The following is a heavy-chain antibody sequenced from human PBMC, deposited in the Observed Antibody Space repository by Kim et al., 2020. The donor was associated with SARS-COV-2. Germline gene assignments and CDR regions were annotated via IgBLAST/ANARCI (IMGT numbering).Heavy chain of an antibody. CDR3: ARNTPYGSGGDGMDV. J-gene: IGHJ6*02. CDR1: GGSISSGGYY. CDR2: IYYSGST. Sequence: SETLSLTCTVSGGSISSGGYYWSWIRQHPGKGLEWIGYIYYSGSTYYNPSLKSRVTISVDTSKNQFSLKLSSVTAADTAVYYCARNTPYGSGGDGMDVWGQGTTVTVSS. V-gene: IGHV4-31*03. D-gene: IGHD3-10*01.